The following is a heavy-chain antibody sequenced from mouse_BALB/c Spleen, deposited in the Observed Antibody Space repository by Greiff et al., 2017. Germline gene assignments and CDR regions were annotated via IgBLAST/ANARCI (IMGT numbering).Heavy chain of an antibody. CDR1: GFTFSSYA. Sequence: EVKLMESGGGLVKPGGSLKLSCAASGFTFSSYAMSWVRQTPEKRLEWVASISSGGSTYYPDSVKGRFTISRDNARNILYLQMSSLRSEDTAMYYCAGSIYYDYDGPSYYFDYWGQGTTLTVSS. J-gene: IGHJ2*01. CDR3: AGSIYYDYDGPSYYFDY. CDR2: ISSGGST. D-gene: IGHD2-4*01. V-gene: IGHV5-6-5*01.